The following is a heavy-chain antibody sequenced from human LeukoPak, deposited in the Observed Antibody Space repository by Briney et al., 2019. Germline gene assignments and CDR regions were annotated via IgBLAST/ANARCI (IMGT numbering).Heavy chain of an antibody. D-gene: IGHD3-9*01. CDR2: ISSSSFYT. Sequence: GGSLRPSCAASGFTFSDYYMSWIRQAPGKGLEWISYISSSSFYTSYADSVKGRFTISRDNAKNSLCLQMNSLRAEDTAVYYCARDHRLRYFDWSDFDYWGQGTLVTVSS. J-gene: IGHJ4*02. V-gene: IGHV3-11*06. CDR1: GFTFSDYY. CDR3: ARDHRLRYFDWSDFDY.